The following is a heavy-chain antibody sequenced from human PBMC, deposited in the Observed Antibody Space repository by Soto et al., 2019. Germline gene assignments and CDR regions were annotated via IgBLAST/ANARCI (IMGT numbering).Heavy chain of an antibody. CDR1: GGSISSGGYY. D-gene: IGHD2-15*01. V-gene: IGHV4-31*03. CDR2: IYYSGST. Sequence: SETLSLTCTVSGGSISSGGYYWSWIRQHPGKGLEWIGYIYYSGSTYYNPSLKSRVTISVDTSKNQFSLKLSSVTAADTAVYYCARESWRYCSGGSCYSGWFDPWGQGTLVTVSS. J-gene: IGHJ5*02. CDR3: ARESWRYCSGGSCYSGWFDP.